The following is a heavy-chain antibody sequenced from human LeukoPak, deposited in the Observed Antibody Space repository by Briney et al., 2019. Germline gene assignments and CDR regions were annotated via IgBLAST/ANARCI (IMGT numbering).Heavy chain of an antibody. CDR3: ARQDSGTYLNPLDI. V-gene: IGHV4-59*08. CDR2: ICYTGST. J-gene: IGHJ3*02. D-gene: IGHD1-26*01. CDR1: GGSISSYY. Sequence: PSETLSLTCIVSGGSISSYYWSWIRQPPGKGLEWIGYICYTGSTNYNPSLKSRVTISVDTSKNQLSLKLRSVTAADTAVYYCARQDSGTYLNPLDIWGQGTVVTVSS.